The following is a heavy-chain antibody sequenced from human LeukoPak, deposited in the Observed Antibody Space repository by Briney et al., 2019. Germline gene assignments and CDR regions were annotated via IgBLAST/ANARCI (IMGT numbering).Heavy chain of an antibody. D-gene: IGHD3-10*01. CDR1: GGSFSGYY. CDR2: INHSGST. Sequence: PSETLSLTCAVYGGSFSGYYWSWIRQPPGKGLEWIGEINHSGSTNYNPSLKSRVTISVDTSKNQFSLKLSSVTAADTAVYYCARASYYYGSGSYYPRPYYYYYYMDVWGKGTTVTVSS. J-gene: IGHJ6*03. V-gene: IGHV4-34*01. CDR3: ARASYYYGSGSYYPRPYYYYYYMDV.